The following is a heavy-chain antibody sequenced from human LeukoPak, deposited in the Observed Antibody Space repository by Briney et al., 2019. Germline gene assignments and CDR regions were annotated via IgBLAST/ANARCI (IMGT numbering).Heavy chain of an antibody. V-gene: IGHV4-34*01. Sequence: SETLSLTCAVYGGSFSGYYWSWIRQPPGKGLEWIGEINHSGSTNYNPSLKSRVTISVDTSKNQFSLKLSSVTAADTAVYYCAGLAAAGTSFDYWGQGTLVTVSS. CDR1: GGSFSGYY. J-gene: IGHJ4*02. CDR2: INHSGST. CDR3: AGLAAAGTSFDY. D-gene: IGHD6-13*01.